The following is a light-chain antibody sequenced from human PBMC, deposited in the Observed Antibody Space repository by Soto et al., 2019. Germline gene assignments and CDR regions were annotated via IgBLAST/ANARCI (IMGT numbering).Light chain of an antibody. CDR1: QGVTTN. CDR2: DVS. J-gene: IGKJ5*01. Sequence: EIVMTQSPATLSVSPGERATLSCRAGQGVTTNFAWYQQKSGQSPRLLIYDVSIRATGVPARFSGSGSGTDFTLTISSLEPEDFAVYYCQQRSNWPPITFGQGTRLEIK. V-gene: IGKV3-11*01. CDR3: QQRSNWPPIT.